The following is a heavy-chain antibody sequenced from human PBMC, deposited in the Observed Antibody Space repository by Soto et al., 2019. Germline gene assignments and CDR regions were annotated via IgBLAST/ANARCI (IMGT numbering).Heavy chain of an antibody. J-gene: IGHJ6*02. V-gene: IGHV4-59*01. D-gene: IGHD6-6*01. Sequence: PSETLSLTCTVSGGSISSYYWSWIRQPPGKGLEWIGYIYYSGSTNYNPSLKSRVTISVDTSKNQFSLKLSSVTAADTAVYYCARLSARQGSVFYYYGMDVRGQGTTVTVSS. CDR3: ARLSARQGSVFYYYGMDV. CDR2: IYYSGST. CDR1: GGSISSYY.